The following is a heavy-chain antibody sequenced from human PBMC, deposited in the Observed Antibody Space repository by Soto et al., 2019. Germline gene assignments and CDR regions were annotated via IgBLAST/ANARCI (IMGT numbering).Heavy chain of an antibody. CDR2: INPNSGGT. D-gene: IGHD3-9*01. CDR3: ARDKYYDILTGPGWFDP. CDR1: GYTFTGYY. J-gene: IGHJ5*02. V-gene: IGHV1-2*02. Sequence: RASVKVSCKASGYTFTGYYMHWVRQAPGQGLEWMGWINPNSGGTNYAQKFQGRVTMTRDTSISTAYMELSRLRSDDTAVYYCARDKYYDILTGPGWFDPWGQGTLVTVSS.